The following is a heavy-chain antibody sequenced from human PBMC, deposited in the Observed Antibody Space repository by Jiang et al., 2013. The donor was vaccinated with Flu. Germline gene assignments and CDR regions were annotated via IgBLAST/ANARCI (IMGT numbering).Heavy chain of an antibody. CDR2: IYSGGST. J-gene: IGHJ4*02. CDR3: ASFDYSNYESGY. Sequence: RLSCAASGFTVSSNYMSWVRQAPGKGLEWVSVIYSGGSTYYADSVKGRFTISRDNSKNTLYLQMNSLRAEDTAVYYCASFDYSNYESGYWGQGTLVTVSS. CDR1: GFTVSSNY. D-gene: IGHD4-11*01. V-gene: IGHV3-66*01.